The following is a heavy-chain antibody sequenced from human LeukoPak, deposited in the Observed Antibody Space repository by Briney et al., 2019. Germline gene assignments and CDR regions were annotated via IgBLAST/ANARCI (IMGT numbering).Heavy chain of an antibody. D-gene: IGHD3-22*01. V-gene: IGHV3-23*01. J-gene: IGHJ4*02. CDR3: AKTGDYYDRDDY. CDR1: GDSISNYY. Sequence: ETLSLTCTVSGDSISNYYWSWIRQSPGKGLEWVSAISGSGGSTYYADSVKGRFTISRDNSKNTLYLQMNSLRAEDTAVYYCAKTGDYYDRDDYWGQGTLVTVSS. CDR2: ISGSGGST.